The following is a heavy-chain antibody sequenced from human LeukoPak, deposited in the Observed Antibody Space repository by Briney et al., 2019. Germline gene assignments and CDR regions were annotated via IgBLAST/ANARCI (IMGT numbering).Heavy chain of an antibody. V-gene: IGHV1-69*04. J-gene: IGHJ3*02. D-gene: IGHD3-10*01. CDR3: ARSVLLWFGERGDAFDI. CDR2: IIPILGIA. Sequence: SVKVSCKASGGTFSSYAISWVRQAPEQGLEWMGRIIPILGIANYAQKFQGRVTITADKSTSTAYMELSSLRSEDTPVYYCARSVLLWFGERGDAFDIWGQGTMVTVSS. CDR1: GGTFSSYA.